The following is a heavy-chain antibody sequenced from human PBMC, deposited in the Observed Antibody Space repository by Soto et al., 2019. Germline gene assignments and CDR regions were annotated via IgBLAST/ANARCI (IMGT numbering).Heavy chain of an antibody. J-gene: IGHJ4*02. CDR3: AKDATRSSGWYYFDY. V-gene: IGHV3-23*01. D-gene: IGHD6-19*01. Sequence: EVQLSESGGGLVHPGGSLRLSCAASGFTFSTLAMGWVRHAPGKGLEWVSVMSYSGDLTYYADSVKGRFTISRDNSKNALYLQMDSLRADDTAVYYCAKDATRSSGWYYFDYWGQGTMVTVAA. CDR1: GFTFSTLA. CDR2: MSYSGDLT.